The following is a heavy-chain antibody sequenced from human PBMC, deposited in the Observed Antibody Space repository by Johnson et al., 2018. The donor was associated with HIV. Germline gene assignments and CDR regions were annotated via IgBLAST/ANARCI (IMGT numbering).Heavy chain of an antibody. CDR1: GFTFSSYA. D-gene: IGHD3-22*01. Sequence: VQLVESGGGLVQPGGSLSLSCAASGFTFSSYAMSWVRQAPGKGLEWVSTIIGSGGSTYYAESVKGRFTISRENSKNTVYLQMNSRRAGDTAVYYCARVGWRSFYDSDGRDAFDMWGHGTMVTVSS. J-gene: IGHJ3*02. V-gene: IGHV3-23*04. CDR2: IIGSGGST. CDR3: ARVGWRSFYDSDGRDAFDM.